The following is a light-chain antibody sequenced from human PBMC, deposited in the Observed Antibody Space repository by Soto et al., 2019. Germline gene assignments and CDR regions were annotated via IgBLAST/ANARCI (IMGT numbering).Light chain of an antibody. CDR1: QTVRNY. CDR2: AAP. V-gene: IGKV1-39*01. CDR3: QQSYSIPWT. J-gene: IGKJ1*01. Sequence: DIQMTQSPSSLSASLGDRVTITCRASQTVRNYLNWYQQKPGKAPKLLIYAAPSLRSGVPSRFSGSGSGTDFTLTISSLQPEDFGTYYCQQSYSIPWTFGQGTKVEIK.